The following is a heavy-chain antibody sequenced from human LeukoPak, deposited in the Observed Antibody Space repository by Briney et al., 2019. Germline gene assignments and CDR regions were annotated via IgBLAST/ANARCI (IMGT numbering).Heavy chain of an antibody. Sequence: SETLSLTCAVPGGSLIGYYWSWIRQSPGKGLEWMGDIHHDGRTKYKSSFKSRVTIFLDSSKTEVSLRLSPVTPAATSLHFSAPAAAPRDYGDTVNAYDLWGQGTMVTVAP. V-gene: IGHV4-34*03. D-gene: IGHD4-17*01. CDR2: IHHDGRT. CDR3: APAAAPRDYGDTVNAYDL. J-gene: IGHJ3*01. CDR1: GGSLIGYY.